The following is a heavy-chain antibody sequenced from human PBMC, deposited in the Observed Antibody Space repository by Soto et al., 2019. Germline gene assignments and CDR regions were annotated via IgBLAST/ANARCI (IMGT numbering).Heavy chain of an antibody. V-gene: IGHV1-69*13. CDR1: GGTFSSYA. Sequence: ASVKVSCKASGGTFSSYAISWVRQAPGQGLEWMGGIIPIFGTANYAQKFQGRVTITADESTSTAYMELSSLRSEDTAVYYCARVQSGSWYVPKPYYFDYWGQGTLVTVSS. D-gene: IGHD6-13*01. J-gene: IGHJ4*02. CDR2: IIPIFGTA. CDR3: ARVQSGSWYVPKPYYFDY.